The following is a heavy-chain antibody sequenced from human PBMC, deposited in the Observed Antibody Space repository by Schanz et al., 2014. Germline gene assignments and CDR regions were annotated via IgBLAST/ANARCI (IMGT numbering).Heavy chain of an antibody. Sequence: QVQLVQSGPAVKKPGASMKVSCLASGYSFTAYFIHWVRQAPGQGLEWMGRINPNTGGTNFAQKFQGRVTMTRDTSITTAYMDLSGLTSDDTAVYYCAREKGHGYSGLSWGQGTLLAVSS. CDR1: GYSFTAYF. CDR2: INPNTGGT. J-gene: IGHJ5*02. V-gene: IGHV1-2*06. D-gene: IGHD5-12*01. CDR3: AREKGHGYSGLS.